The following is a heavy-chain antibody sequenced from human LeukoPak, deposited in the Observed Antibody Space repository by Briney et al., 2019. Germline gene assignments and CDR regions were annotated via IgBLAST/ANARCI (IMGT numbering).Heavy chain of an antibody. CDR3: AKDRGVEDDAFDI. Sequence: GGSLKISCAASGFTFSSYAMSWVRQAPGKGLEWVSAISGSGGSTYYADSVKGRFTISRDNSKNTLYLQMNSLRAEDTAVYYCAKDRGVEDDAFDIWGQGTMVTVSS. V-gene: IGHV3-23*01. CDR1: GFTFSSYA. J-gene: IGHJ3*02. CDR2: ISGSGGST. D-gene: IGHD3-10*01.